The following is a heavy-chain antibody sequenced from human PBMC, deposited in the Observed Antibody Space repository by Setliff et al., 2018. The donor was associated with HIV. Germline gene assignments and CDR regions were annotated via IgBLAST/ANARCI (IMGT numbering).Heavy chain of an antibody. J-gene: IGHJ3*01. D-gene: IGHD2-21*02. V-gene: IGHV4-38-2*02. CDR3: ARGEACGGGCHYAFEL. CDR2: IYHSGNT. Sequence: SETLSLTCTVSGDSISSDFYWGWIRQPPGKGLEWIASIYHSGNTYYMPSLQGRVTISVDMSKNQFSLKLNSVTAADTAVYYCARGEACGGGCHYAFELWGRGTMVTVSS. CDR1: GDSISSDFY.